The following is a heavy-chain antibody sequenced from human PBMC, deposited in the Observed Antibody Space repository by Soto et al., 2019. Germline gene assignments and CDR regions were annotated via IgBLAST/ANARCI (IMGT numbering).Heavy chain of an antibody. CDR2: ISSDGSHK. D-gene: IGHD1-26*01. J-gene: IGHJ4*02. CDR1: GFTVSAYT. V-gene: IGHV3-30-3*01. CDR3: ARWEQPLFDY. Sequence: QVQLVESGGGVVQPGRSLRLSCAASGFTVSAYTMHWVRQAPGKGLEWVAVISSDGSHKYYADSLKGRFTISRDNSTNTLYLQMNSLRAEDTAVYYCARWEQPLFDYWGQGTLVTVYS.